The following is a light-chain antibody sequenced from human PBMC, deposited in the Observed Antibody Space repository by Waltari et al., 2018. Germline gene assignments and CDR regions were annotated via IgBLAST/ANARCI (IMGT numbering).Light chain of an antibody. J-gene: IGLJ3*02. CDR2: DVS. V-gene: IGLV2-23*02. CDR3: CSYAGNYVWV. Sequence: QSALTQPAAVSGSPGQAVTISCTGSSSAIGRYDIVSWYQKHPGNAPKLVISDVSKRPSGVSDRFSGSKSGDTASLTISGLQFEDEADYYCCSYAGNYVWVFGGGTRLTVL. CDR1: SSAIGRYDI.